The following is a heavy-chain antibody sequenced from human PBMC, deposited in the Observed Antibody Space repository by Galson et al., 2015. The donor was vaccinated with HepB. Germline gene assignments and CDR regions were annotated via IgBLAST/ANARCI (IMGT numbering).Heavy chain of an antibody. CDR2: IWYDGSNK. D-gene: IGHD3-22*01. CDR3: ARGRPYYYDSSGYLWLDY. J-gene: IGHJ4*02. Sequence: SLRLSCAASGFTFSSYGMHWVRRAPGKGLEWVAVIWYDGSNKYYADSVKGRFTISRDNSKNTLYLQMNSLRAEDTAVYYCARGRPYYYDSSGYLWLDYWGQGTLVTVSS. CDR1: GFTFSSYG. V-gene: IGHV3-33*01.